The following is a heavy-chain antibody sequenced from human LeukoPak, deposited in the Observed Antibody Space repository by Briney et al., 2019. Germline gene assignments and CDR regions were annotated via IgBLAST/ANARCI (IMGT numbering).Heavy chain of an antibody. V-gene: IGHV3-21*01. CDR1: GFTFSSYS. CDR3: AGKSSSWCY. CDR2: ISSSSSYI. D-gene: IGHD6-13*01. Sequence: GGSLRLSCAASGFTFSSYSMNWVRQAPGKGLEWVSSISSSSSYIYYADSVKGRFTISRDNSKNTLYLQMNSLRAEDTAVYYCAGKSSSWCYWGQGTLVTVSP. J-gene: IGHJ4*02.